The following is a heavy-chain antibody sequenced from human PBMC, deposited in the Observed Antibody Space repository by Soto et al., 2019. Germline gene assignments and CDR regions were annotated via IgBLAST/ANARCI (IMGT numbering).Heavy chain of an antibody. CDR1: GGSISSGGYY. CDR2: IYYSGST. D-gene: IGHD3-22*01. J-gene: IGHJ4*02. Sequence: SETLSLTCTVSGGSISSGGYYWSWIRQHPGKGLEWIGYIYYSGSTYYNPSLKNRVTISVDTSKNQFSLKLSSVTAADTAVYYCAREYYYDSSGYRVDYWGQGTLVTVSS. CDR3: AREYYYDSSGYRVDY. V-gene: IGHV4-31*03.